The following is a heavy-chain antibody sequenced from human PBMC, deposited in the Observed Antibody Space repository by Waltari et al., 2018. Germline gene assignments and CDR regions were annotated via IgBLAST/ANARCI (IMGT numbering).Heavy chain of an antibody. J-gene: IGHJ6*03. Sequence: QVQLVQSGAEVKKPGSSVKVSCKASGGTFSSYAISWVRQAPGQGLEWMGGIIPIFGTANYAQKFQGRVTINADESTSTAYMERSSLRSEDTAVYYCAAGSGSYMIEYYYMDVWGKGTTVTISS. CDR2: IIPIFGTA. D-gene: IGHD3-10*01. V-gene: IGHV1-69*12. CDR1: GGTFSSYA. CDR3: AAGSGSYMIEYYYMDV.